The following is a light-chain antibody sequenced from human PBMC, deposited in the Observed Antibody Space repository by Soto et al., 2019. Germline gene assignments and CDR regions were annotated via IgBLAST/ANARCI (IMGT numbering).Light chain of an antibody. CDR3: QQYHALPT. J-gene: IGKJ1*01. Sequence: DIQITHSPSTLSASVGDRVTITCRASQSISSWLAWYQQKPGKAPKLLIYDASSLESGVPSRFSGSGSGTEFTLTLSSLQPDDFASYYCQQYHALPTFGQGTKVDIK. CDR2: DAS. CDR1: QSISSW. V-gene: IGKV1-5*01.